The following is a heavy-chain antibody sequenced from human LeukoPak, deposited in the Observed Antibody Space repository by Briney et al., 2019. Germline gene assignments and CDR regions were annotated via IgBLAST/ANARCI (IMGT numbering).Heavy chain of an antibody. J-gene: IGHJ4*02. CDR1: GGSMTTHH. CDR3: PTIKRGNIFGYFDF. V-gene: IGHV4-59*11. D-gene: IGHD5-18*01. CDR2: VFDSGRT. Sequence: SETLSLTCTVSGGSMTTHHLNWIRQTPGKGLEWIGYVFDSGRTKENPSLKSRVPLSADTSKNQLFLRLSSVTAADPAVYYCPTIKRGNIFGYFDFWGQGILVTVSS.